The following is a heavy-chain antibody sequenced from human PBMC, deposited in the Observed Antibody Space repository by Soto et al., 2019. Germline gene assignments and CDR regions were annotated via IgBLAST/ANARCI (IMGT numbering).Heavy chain of an antibody. Sequence: EVQLVESGGDLVKPGGSLRISCTASGFKFSDAWMSWVRQVPGKGLEWVGRMKSEGSGGTTDYAAPVKGRFTISRDDSKNTVYLQMNSLKTEDTAMYYCCWCASINHYFNHWGQGTLVTVSS. D-gene: IGHD2-8*01. CDR2: MKSEGSGGTT. V-gene: IGHV3-15*01. J-gene: IGHJ4*02. CDR3: CWCASINHYFNH. CDR1: GFKFSDAW.